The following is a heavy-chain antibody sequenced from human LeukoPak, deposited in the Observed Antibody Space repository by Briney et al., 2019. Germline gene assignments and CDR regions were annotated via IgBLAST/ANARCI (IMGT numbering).Heavy chain of an antibody. J-gene: IGHJ5*02. V-gene: IGHV3-49*04. CDR1: GFIFGDYA. Sequence: GGSLRLSCTASGFIFGDYAMSWVRQAPGKGLEWVGFVRSKGSEYAASVKGRFTISRDDSKSIAYLQMNSLKTEDTAVYYCTRVYGSGRYYSWFDPWGPGTLVTVSS. CDR3: TRVYGSGRYYSWFDP. CDR2: VRSKGS. D-gene: IGHD1-26*01.